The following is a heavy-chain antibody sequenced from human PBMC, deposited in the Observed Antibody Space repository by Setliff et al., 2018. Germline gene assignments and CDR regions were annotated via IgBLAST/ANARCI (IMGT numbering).Heavy chain of an antibody. CDR2: MNPNSGNT. J-gene: IGHJ1*01. D-gene: IGHD3-3*01. Sequence: ASVKVSCKASGYTFTSYDINWVRQATGQGLEWMGWMNPNSGNTGYAQKFQGRVTMTEDTSTDTAYMELSSLRSEDTAVYYCATVERVLRFLEWLSRAEYFQHWGQGTLVTVS. V-gene: IGHV1-8*02. CDR1: GYTFTSYD. CDR3: ATVERVLRFLEWLSRAEYFQH.